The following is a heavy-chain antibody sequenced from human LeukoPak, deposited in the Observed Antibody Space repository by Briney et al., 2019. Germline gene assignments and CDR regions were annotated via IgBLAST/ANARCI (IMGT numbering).Heavy chain of an antibody. CDR1: GGSISSGDYY. D-gene: IGHD4/OR15-4a*01. J-gene: IGHJ3*02. Sequence: PSETLSLTCAVSGGSISSGDYYWSWIRQPPGKGLEWIGYIYYSGSTYYNPSLKSRVTISVDTSKNQFSLKLSSVTAADTAVYYCARDSGYGGHDAFDIWGQGTMVTVSS. CDR2: IYYSGST. CDR3: ARDSGYGGHDAFDI. V-gene: IGHV4-30-4*02.